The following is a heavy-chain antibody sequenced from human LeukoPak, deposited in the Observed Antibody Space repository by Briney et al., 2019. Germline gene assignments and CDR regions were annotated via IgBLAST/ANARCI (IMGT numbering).Heavy chain of an antibody. J-gene: IGHJ6*02. CDR1: GGTFSSYA. Sequence: ASMKVSCKASGGTFSSYAISWVRQAPGQGLEWMGRIIPILGIANYAQKFQGRVTITADKSTSTAYMELSSLRSEDTAVYYCARRGSYYYYGMDVWGQGTTVTVSS. CDR2: IIPILGIA. D-gene: IGHD1-26*01. V-gene: IGHV1-69*04. CDR3: ARRGSYYYYGMDV.